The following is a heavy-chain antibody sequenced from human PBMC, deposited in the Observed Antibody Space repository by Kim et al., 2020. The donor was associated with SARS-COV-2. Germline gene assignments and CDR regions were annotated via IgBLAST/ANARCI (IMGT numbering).Heavy chain of an antibody. Sequence: GESLKISCKGSGYSFTSYWIGWVRQMPGKGLEWMGIIYPGDSDTRYSPSFQGQVTISADKSISTAYLQWSSLKASDTAMYYCARLPEYFWSGYYPKHDYYYYGMDVWGQGTTVTVSS. J-gene: IGHJ6*02. CDR3: ARLPEYFWSGYYPKHDYYYYGMDV. CDR1: GYSFTSYW. V-gene: IGHV5-51*01. CDR2: IYPGDSDT. D-gene: IGHD3-3*01.